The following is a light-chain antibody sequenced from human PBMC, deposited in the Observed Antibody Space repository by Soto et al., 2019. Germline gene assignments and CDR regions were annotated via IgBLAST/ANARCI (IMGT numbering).Light chain of an antibody. CDR1: SSDVGGYNY. J-gene: IGLJ2*01. CDR2: DVS. V-gene: IGLV2-14*01. CDR3: SSYTSSSTFVV. Sequence: QSALTQPASVSGSPGQSITISCTGTSSDVGGYNYVSWYQQHPGKAPKLMIYDVSNRPSGVSNRFSGSKSGNTAPLTISGLQAEDEADYYCSSYTSSSTFVVFGGGTKVTVL.